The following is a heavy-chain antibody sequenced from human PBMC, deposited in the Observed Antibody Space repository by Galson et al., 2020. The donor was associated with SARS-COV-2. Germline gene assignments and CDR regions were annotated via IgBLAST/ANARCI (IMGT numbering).Heavy chain of an antibody. Sequence: SCAASEFTCSSYWMHWVRQAPGKGLVWVSRIYSEGSSTSYADSVKGRFTISGDNAKNTLYLQMNSLRAEDTAVYYCARGDMGNDYFDYWGQGTLVTVSS. CDR3: ARGDMGNDYFDY. V-gene: IGHV3-74*01. CDR1: EFTCSSYW. J-gene: IGHJ4*02. CDR2: IYSEGSST. D-gene: IGHD7-27*01.